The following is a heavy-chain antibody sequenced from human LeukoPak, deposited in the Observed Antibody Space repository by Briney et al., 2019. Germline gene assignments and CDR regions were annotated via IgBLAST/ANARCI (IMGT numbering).Heavy chain of an antibody. V-gene: IGHV3-48*01. CDR3: AIEEGFDY. CDR2: ISSTSNTI. Sequence: PGGSLRLSCAASGFTFSSYNMNWVRQAPGKGLEWVSFISSTSNTIYYADSVKGRFTISRDNAKNSLYLQMNSLRAEDTAAYYCAIEEGFDYWGQGTLVTVSS. J-gene: IGHJ4*02. CDR1: GFTFSSYN.